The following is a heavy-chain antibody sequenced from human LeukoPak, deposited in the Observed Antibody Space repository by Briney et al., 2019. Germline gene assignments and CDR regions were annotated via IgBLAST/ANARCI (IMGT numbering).Heavy chain of an antibody. J-gene: IGHJ3*02. CDR1: EFTFSSYA. CDR3: ARGLGSGRHAFDI. Sequence: GGSLRLSCAASEFTFSSYAMTWVRQSPGKGLEWVSYISSSGSTIYYADSVKGRFTISRDNAKNSLYLQMNSLRAEDTAVYYCARGLGSGRHAFDIWGQGTMVTVSS. V-gene: IGHV3-48*01. D-gene: IGHD3-10*01. CDR2: ISSSGSTI.